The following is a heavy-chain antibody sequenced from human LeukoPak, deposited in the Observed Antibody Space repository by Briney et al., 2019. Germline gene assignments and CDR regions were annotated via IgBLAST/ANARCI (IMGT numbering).Heavy chain of an antibody. Sequence: GGSLRLSCAASGFTVSRNYMSWVRQAPGKGLEWVSFIYSGGSAYYADSVKGRFTISRDNSKNTLYLQMNSLTAEDTAVYYCAKGPVAVAGYYFDHWGQGTLVTVSS. D-gene: IGHD6-19*01. CDR3: AKGPVAVAGYYFDH. J-gene: IGHJ4*02. CDR1: GFTVSRNY. CDR2: IYSGGSA. V-gene: IGHV3-53*01.